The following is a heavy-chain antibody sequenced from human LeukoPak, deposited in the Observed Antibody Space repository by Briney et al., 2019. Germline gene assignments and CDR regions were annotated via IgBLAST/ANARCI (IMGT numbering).Heavy chain of an antibody. D-gene: IGHD3-9*01. V-gene: IGHV1-2*02. CDR3: AIISYYDILTGYYGISDY. CDR1: GYTFTGYY. Sequence: GASVKVSCKASGYTFTGYYMHWVRQAPGQGLEWMGWINPNSGGTNYAQKFQGRVTMTRDTSISTAYMELSRLRSDDTAVYYCAIISYYDILTGYYGISDYWGQGTLVTVSP. CDR2: INPNSGGT. J-gene: IGHJ4*02.